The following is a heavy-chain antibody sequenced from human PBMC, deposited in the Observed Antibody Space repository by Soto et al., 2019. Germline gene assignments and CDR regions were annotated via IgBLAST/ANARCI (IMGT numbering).Heavy chain of an antibody. Sequence: SVKVSCKASGGTFSSYAISWVRQAPGQGLEWMGGIIPIFGTANYAQKFQGRVTITADESTSTAYMELSSLRSEDTAVYYCARGVRNIVVVPAARGWFEPWGQGTLVTVSS. CDR1: GGTFSSYA. J-gene: IGHJ5*02. V-gene: IGHV1-69*13. D-gene: IGHD2-2*01. CDR2: IIPIFGTA. CDR3: ARGVRNIVVVPAARGWFEP.